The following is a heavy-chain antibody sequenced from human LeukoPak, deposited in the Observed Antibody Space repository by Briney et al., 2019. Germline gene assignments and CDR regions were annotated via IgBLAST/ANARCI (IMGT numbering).Heavy chain of an antibody. CDR1: GFSFSNYG. CDR3: AKDINWASFES. V-gene: IGHV3-23*01. Sequence: GGSLRLSCAASGFSFSNYGMNWVRQAPGKGLEWVSGIIGSGGTTYYADSVKGRFTISRDNSKNTLYLQMSSLRAEDTALYYCAKDINWASFESWGQGTLVTVSS. CDR2: IIGSGGTT. D-gene: IGHD7-27*01. J-gene: IGHJ4*02.